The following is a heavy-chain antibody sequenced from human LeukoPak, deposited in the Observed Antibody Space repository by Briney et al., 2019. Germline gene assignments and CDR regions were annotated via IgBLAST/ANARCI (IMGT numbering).Heavy chain of an antibody. J-gene: IGHJ5*02. CDR2: INPNSGGT. Sequence: GASVKVSCKASGYTFTGYYMHWVRQAPGQGLEWMGWINPNSGGTNYAQKFQGRVTMTRDTSISTAYMELSRLRSDDTAVYYCAGEDYYDSSGYLPWGQGTLVTVSS. CDR1: GYTFTGYY. CDR3: AGEDYYDSSGYLP. V-gene: IGHV1-2*02. D-gene: IGHD3-22*01.